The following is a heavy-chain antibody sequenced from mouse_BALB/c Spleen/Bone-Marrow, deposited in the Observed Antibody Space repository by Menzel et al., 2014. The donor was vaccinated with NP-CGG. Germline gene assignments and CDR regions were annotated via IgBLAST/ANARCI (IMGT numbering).Heavy chain of an antibody. CDR1: GFTFSSFG. CDR3: ARSLYYRYDFFDY. J-gene: IGHJ2*01. V-gene: IGHV5-17*02. CDR2: ISSGSSTI. D-gene: IGHD2-14*01. Sequence: EVNVVESGGGLVQPGGSRKLSCAASGFTFSSFGMHWVRQAPEKGLEWVAYISSGSSTIYYADTVKGRFTIPRDYPKNTLFLQMTSLRSEDTAMYYCARSLYYRYDFFDYWGQGTTLTVSS.